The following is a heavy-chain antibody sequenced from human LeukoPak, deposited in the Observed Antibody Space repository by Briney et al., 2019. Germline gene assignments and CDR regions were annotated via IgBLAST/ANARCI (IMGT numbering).Heavy chain of an antibody. V-gene: IGHV3-30*18. CDR1: GFTFSSYG. D-gene: IGHD3-10*01. CDR2: ISYDGSNK. J-gene: IGHJ4*02. Sequence: GGSLRLSCAASGFTFSSYGMHWVRQAPGKGLEWVAVISYDGSNKYYADSVKGRFTISRDNSKNTLYLQMNSLRAEDTAVYYCAKEWFYNGSGSIFFDYWGQGTLVTVSS. CDR3: AKEWFYNGSGSIFFDY.